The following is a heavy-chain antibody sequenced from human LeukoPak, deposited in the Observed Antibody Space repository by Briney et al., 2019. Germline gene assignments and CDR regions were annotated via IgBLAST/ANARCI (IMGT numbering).Heavy chain of an antibody. V-gene: IGHV1-2*02. J-gene: IGHJ4*02. CDR2: INPNSGGT. CDR1: GYTFTGYY. D-gene: IGHD2-2*01. CDR3: ARYGVVVPAAMFDY. Sequence: GASVKVSCKASGYTFTGYYMNWVRQAPGQGLEWMGWINPNSGGTNYAQKFQGRVTMTRDTSISTAYIELSRLRSDDTAVYYCARYGVVVPAAMFDYWGQGTLVTVSS.